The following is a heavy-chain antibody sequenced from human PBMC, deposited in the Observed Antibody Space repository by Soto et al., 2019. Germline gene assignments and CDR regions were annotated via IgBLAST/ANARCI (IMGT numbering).Heavy chain of an antibody. CDR3: ARYFRGSGRYFFDY. J-gene: IGHJ4*02. V-gene: IGHV3-7*03. CDR2: INQDGGGT. Sequence: EVQLVESGGALVQPGGSLRLSCVASGFTFSSSFMGWVRQAPGKGLEWVANINQDGGGTYYVDSVEGRFTISRDNAKDSLYLQMNSLRSEDTAVYYCARYFRGSGRYFFDYWGQGTLVTVSS. CDR1: GFTFSSSF. D-gene: IGHD6-19*01.